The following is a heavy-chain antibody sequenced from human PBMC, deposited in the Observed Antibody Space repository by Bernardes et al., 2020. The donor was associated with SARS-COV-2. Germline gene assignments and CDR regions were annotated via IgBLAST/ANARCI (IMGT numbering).Heavy chain of an antibody. CDR3: ARGLWFGELRQFDP. CDR1: GFTFSSYS. CDR2: ISSSSSYI. V-gene: IGHV3-21*01. Sequence: GGSLRLSCAASGFTFSSYSMNWVRQAPGKGLEWVSSISSSSSYIYYADSVKGRFTISRDNAKNSLYLQMNSLRAEDTAVYYCARGLWFGELRQFDPWGQGTLVTVSS. D-gene: IGHD3-10*01. J-gene: IGHJ5*02.